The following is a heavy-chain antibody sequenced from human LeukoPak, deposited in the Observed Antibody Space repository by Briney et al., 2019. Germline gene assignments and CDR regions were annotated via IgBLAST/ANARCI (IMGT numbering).Heavy chain of an antibody. V-gene: IGHV3-23*01. CDR1: GFTFSSYA. J-gene: IGHJ3*02. Sequence: GGSLRLSCAASGFTFSSYAMSWVRQAPGRGLAWVSAISGSGGSTYYADSVKGRFTISRDNSKNTLYLQMNSLRAEDTAVYYCAKDPRPFDAFDIWGQGTMVTVSS. CDR2: ISGSGGST. CDR3: AKDPRPFDAFDI.